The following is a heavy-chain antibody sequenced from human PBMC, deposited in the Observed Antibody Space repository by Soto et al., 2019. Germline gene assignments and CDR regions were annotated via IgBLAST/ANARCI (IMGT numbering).Heavy chain of an antibody. CDR1: GGTFSSYA. D-gene: IGHD2-15*01. CDR3: ASVETQRYYYGMDV. Sequence: QVQLVQSGAEVKKPGSSVKVSCKASGGTFSSYAISWVRQAPGQGLEWMGGIIPIFRTADYAQKFQGRVTIPEDESTSPAYMELSSLKSEDTAVYYCASVETQRYYYGMDVWGQGTTVTVSS. J-gene: IGHJ6*02. V-gene: IGHV1-69*12. CDR2: IIPIFRTA.